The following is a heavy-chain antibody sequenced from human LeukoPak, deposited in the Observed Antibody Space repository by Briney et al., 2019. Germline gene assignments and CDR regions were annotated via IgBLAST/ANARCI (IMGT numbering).Heavy chain of an antibody. CDR3: ARISGTLCFDL. CDR1: GFSVSYNY. V-gene: IGHV3-66*01. Sequence: GGSLRLSCAASGFSVSYNYMSWVRQAPARGLEWASVIYAGGDTYYADSVKGRFTISRDNSKNTVYLQMHSLRADDTAVYYCARISGTLCFDLWGLGTLVTVSS. J-gene: IGHJ4*02. D-gene: IGHD1-7*01. CDR2: IYAGGDT.